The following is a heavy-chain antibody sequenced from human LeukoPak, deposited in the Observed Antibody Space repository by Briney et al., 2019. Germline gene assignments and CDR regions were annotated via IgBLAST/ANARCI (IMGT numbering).Heavy chain of an antibody. Sequence: GTSVKVSCKASGYTFTSYYMHWVRQAPGQGLEWMGIINPSGGSTGYAQKFQGRVTMTRDTSTSTVYMELSSLRSEDTAVYYCARGYSSTTGFDYWGQGTLVTVSS. D-gene: IGHD6-13*01. CDR2: INPSGGST. CDR3: ARGYSSTTGFDY. V-gene: IGHV1-46*01. CDR1: GYTFTSYY. J-gene: IGHJ4*02.